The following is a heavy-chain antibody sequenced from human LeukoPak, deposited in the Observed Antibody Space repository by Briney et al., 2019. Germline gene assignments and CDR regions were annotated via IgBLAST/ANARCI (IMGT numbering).Heavy chain of an antibody. CDR3: ARNPRRWELRGPFDY. CDR2: INHSGST. V-gene: IGHV4-34*01. J-gene: IGHJ4*02. D-gene: IGHD1-26*01. CDR1: GGSFSGYY. Sequence: SETLSLTCAVYGGSFSGYYWSWIRQPPGKGLEWIGEINHSGSTNYNPSLKSRVTISVDTSKNQFSLKLSSVTAAGTAVYYCARNPRRWELRGPFDYWGQGTLVTVSS.